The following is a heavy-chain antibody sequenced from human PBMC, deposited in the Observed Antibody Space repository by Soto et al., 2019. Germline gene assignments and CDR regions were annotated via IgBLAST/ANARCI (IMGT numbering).Heavy chain of an antibody. CDR1: GFTFSSYS. Sequence: PGGCLRLSCAASGFTFSSYSMNWVRQAPGKGLEWVSYISSSSSTIYYADSVKGRFTISRDNAKNSLYLQMNSLRAEDTAVYYCARDPLTRRAGVFDYWGQGTLVTVSS. J-gene: IGHJ4*02. CDR3: ARDPLTRRAGVFDY. D-gene: IGHD3-9*01. V-gene: IGHV3-48*01. CDR2: ISSSSSTI.